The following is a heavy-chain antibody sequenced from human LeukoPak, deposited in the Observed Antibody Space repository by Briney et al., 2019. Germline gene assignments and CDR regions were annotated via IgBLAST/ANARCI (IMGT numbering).Heavy chain of an antibody. CDR2: FEPEDGET. CDR1: GYTLTELS. D-gene: IGHD1-26*01. CDR3: ATASGSYYRPFDY. J-gene: IGHJ4*02. Sequence: ASVKVSCKVSGYTLTELSMHWVRQAPGKGLEWMGGFEPEDGETIYAQKFQGRVTMTEDTSTDTAYMELSSLRSEDTAVYYCATASGSYYRPFDYWGQGTLVTVSS. V-gene: IGHV1-24*01.